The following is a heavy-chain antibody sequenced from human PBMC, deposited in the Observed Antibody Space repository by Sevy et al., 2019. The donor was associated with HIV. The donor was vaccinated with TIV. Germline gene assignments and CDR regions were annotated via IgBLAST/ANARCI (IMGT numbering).Heavy chain of an antibody. Sequence: GGSLRLSCAASGFTFSSYAMSWVRQAPGKGLEWVSAISGSGGSTYYADSVKGRFTISRNNSKNTLYLQMNSLRAEDTAVNYCAKVLNPRTSYYGSGSYSKPYYFDYWGQGTLVTVSS. CDR3: AKVLNPRTSYYGSGSYSKPYYFDY. CDR1: GFTFSSYA. CDR2: ISGSGGST. J-gene: IGHJ4*02. V-gene: IGHV3-23*01. D-gene: IGHD3-10*01.